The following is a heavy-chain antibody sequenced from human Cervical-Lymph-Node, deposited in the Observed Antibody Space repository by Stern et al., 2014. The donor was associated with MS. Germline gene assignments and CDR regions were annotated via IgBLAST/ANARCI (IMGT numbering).Heavy chain of an antibody. CDR1: GGSVSSSYW. CDR2: IHHSGGT. Sequence: QLQLQESGPGLVRPSGTLSLTCAVSGGSVSSSYWWSWVRQPPGKGLEWIGEIHHSGGTNYPPDLKTRVPISLDKSRNNFSLKLTSVTAADTAVYYCARPPDPFYYNGGGSFDYWGQGTLVTVSP. CDR3: ARPPDPFYYNGGGSFDY. J-gene: IGHJ4*02. V-gene: IGHV4-4*02. D-gene: IGHD3-10*01.